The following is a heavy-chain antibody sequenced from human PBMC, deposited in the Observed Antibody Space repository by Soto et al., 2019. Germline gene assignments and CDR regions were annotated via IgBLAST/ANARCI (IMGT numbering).Heavy chain of an antibody. CDR2: FYDGGAT. V-gene: IGHV4-39*01. J-gene: IGHJ4*02. Sequence: QPQLQESGPGLVKPSETLSLTCSVSGVSINSGGYYWVWIRQPPGKGLQWIGRFYDGGATYYNPSFKPRVTICAATPNNPFSLRLTSVTAADTAVYYCARRHLTVPPLWGQGTLVTVSS. CDR3: ARRHLTVPPL. CDR1: GVSINSGGYY. D-gene: IGHD4-4*01.